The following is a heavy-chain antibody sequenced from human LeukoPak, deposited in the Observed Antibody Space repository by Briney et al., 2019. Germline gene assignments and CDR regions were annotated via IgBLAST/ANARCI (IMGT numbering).Heavy chain of an antibody. D-gene: IGHD6-13*01. Sequence: SETLSLTCTVSGGSISSYYWSWIRRPPGKGLEWIGYIYYSGSTNYNPSLKSRVTISVDTSKNQFSLKLSSVTAADTAVYYCARASEDSSSWYGVVGFDPWGQGTLVTVSS. CDR1: GGSISSYY. CDR3: ARASEDSSSWYGVVGFDP. V-gene: IGHV4-59*01. J-gene: IGHJ5*02. CDR2: IYYSGST.